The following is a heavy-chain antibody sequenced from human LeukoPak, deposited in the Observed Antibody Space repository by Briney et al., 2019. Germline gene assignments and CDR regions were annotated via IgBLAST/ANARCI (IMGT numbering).Heavy chain of an antibody. CDR1: GGSISSYY. CDR3: ARAGRTGDLDYFDY. D-gene: IGHD7-27*01. Sequence: TSETLSLTCTVSGGSISSYYWSWIRQPPGKGLEWIGYIYYSGSTNYNPSLKSRVTISVDTSKNQFSLKLSSVTAAGTAVYYCARAGRTGDLDYFDYWGQGTLVTVSS. J-gene: IGHJ4*02. CDR2: IYYSGST. V-gene: IGHV4-59*01.